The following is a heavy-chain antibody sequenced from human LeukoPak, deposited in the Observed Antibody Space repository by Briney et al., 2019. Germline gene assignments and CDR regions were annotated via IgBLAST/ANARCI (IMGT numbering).Heavy chain of an antibody. J-gene: IGHJ3*02. CDR2: ISYDGTNK. CDR1: GFTFSNYA. D-gene: IGHD3-22*01. Sequence: GGSLRLSCAASGFTFSNYAMHWVRQAPGKGLEWVAVISYDGTNKYYVDSVKGRFTISIDNSKNTMYMKMNSLRAEDTAMYYCARAPMSYDSSGFGGAFDIWSQGTMVTVSA. CDR3: ARAPMSYDSSGFGGAFDI. V-gene: IGHV3-30*04.